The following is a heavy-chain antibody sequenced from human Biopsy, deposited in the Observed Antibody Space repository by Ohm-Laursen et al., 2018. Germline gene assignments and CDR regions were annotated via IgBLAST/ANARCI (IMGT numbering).Heavy chain of an antibody. CDR2: ISGSGGST. D-gene: IGHD2-2*02. CDR1: GFSFDNYV. Sequence: SLRLSCTASGFSFDNYVMNWVRQAPGKGLEWVSTISGSGGSTYYADSVKGRFTISRDASKNTLYLLMNSLRAEDTAMYYCAKGGYCTTTSCHMDVDYWGQGTLVTVSS. V-gene: IGHV3-23*01. J-gene: IGHJ4*02. CDR3: AKGGYCTTTSCHMDVDY.